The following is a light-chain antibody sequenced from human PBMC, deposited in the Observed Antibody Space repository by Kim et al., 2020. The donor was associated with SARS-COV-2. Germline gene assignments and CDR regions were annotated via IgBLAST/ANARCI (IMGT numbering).Light chain of an antibody. V-gene: IGLV1-51*01. CDR1: SSTVGYNF. CDR3: ATCATTLSGWV. CDR2: DNN. Sequence: QSVLTQPPSVSAAPGQKVTISCSANSSTVGYNFVSWFQQVPGAAPKLLIYDNNMRPSGIPDRFSGSNSGTSATLAITGLQTGDEADYYCATCATTLSGWVFGGGTKLTVL. J-gene: IGLJ3*02.